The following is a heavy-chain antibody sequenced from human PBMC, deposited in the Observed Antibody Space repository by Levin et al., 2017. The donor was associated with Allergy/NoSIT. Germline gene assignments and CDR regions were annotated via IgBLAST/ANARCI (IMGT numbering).Heavy chain of an antibody. V-gene: IGHV3-9*01. CDR3: AKDGGGLWFGTPPADYFDY. CDR1: GFTFDDYA. D-gene: IGHD3-10*01. Sequence: GGSLRLSCAASGFTFDDYAMHWVRQAPGKGLEWVSGISWNSGSIGYADSVKGRFTISRDNAKNSLYLQMNSLRAEDTALYYCAKDGGGLWFGTPPADYFDYWGQGTLVTVSS. CDR2: ISWNSGSI. J-gene: IGHJ4*02.